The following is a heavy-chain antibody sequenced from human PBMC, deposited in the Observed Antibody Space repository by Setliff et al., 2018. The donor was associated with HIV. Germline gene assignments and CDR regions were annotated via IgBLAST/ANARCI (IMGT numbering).Heavy chain of an antibody. CDR2: IYPGDSAT. CDR3: ARHGQYGSGSYYNRPFDY. Sequence: PGESLKISCQGSGYRFASYWIGWVRQMPGKGLEWMGIIYPGDSATRYSPSFHGQVTISADKSINTAYLQCSSLKASDTAMYYCARHGQYGSGSYYNRPFDYWGQGTLVTVSS. V-gene: IGHV5-51*01. D-gene: IGHD3-10*01. J-gene: IGHJ4*02. CDR1: GYRFASYW.